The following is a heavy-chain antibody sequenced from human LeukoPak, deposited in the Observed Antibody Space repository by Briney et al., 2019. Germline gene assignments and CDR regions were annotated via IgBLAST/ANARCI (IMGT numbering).Heavy chain of an antibody. Sequence: PSGTLSPTCAVSGGSISSSNWWSWVRQPPGKGLEWIGEIYHSGSTNYNPSLKSRVTISVDKSKNQFSLKLSPVTAADTAVYYCAHHCSSTSCPDYWGQGTLVTVSS. CDR2: IYHSGST. D-gene: IGHD2-2*01. CDR1: GGSISSSNW. CDR3: AHHCSSTSCPDY. J-gene: IGHJ4*02. V-gene: IGHV4-4*02.